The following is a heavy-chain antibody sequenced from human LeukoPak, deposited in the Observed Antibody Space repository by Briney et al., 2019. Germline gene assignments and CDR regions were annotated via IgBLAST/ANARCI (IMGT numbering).Heavy chain of an antibody. J-gene: IGHJ6*03. CDR1: GGTFSSYA. D-gene: IGHD5-18*01. CDR3: ARGEYSYGPYYYYMDV. Sequence: SVKVSCKASGGTFSSYAISWVRQAPGQGFEWMGGIIPIFGTANYAQKFQGRVTITTDESTSTAYMELSSMRSEDTAVYYCARGEYSYGPYYYYMDVWGKGTTVTVSS. CDR2: IIPIFGTA. V-gene: IGHV1-69*05.